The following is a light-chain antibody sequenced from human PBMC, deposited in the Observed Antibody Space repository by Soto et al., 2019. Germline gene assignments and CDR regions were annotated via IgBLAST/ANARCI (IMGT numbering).Light chain of an antibody. CDR2: DVS. J-gene: IGLJ1*01. CDR1: SSDVGGYNY. Sequence: QSALTQPRSVSGSPGQSVTISCTGTSSDVGGYNYVSWYQQRPGKVPKLIIYDVSKRPSGVPDRFSGSKSGNTASLTISGLQAEDEADYYCCSHAGSYNFYVFGTGTKLTVL. CDR3: CSHAGSYNFYV. V-gene: IGLV2-11*01.